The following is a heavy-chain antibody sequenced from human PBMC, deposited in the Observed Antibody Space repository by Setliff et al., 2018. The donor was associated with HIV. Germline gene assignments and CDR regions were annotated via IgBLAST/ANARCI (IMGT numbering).Heavy chain of an antibody. CDR3: AKELAASGLGYFDS. D-gene: IGHD3-22*01. CDR1: GFIFNAYT. Sequence: PGGSLRLSCAASGFIFNAYTMVWVRQAPGKGLEWVSSISSSGTIFYADSVRGRFTISRDNSKNTVYLQMNSLRAEDTAEYYCAKELAASGLGYFDSWGRGILVTVSS. J-gene: IGHJ4*02. CDR2: ISSSGTI. V-gene: IGHV3-21*04.